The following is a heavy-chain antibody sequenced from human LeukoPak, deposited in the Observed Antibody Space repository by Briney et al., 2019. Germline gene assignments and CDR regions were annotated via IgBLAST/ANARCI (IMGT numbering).Heavy chain of an antibody. D-gene: IGHD6-6*01. CDR1: GGSISSYY. CDR3: ARGDIAANDAFDI. V-gene: IGHV4-59*01. CDR2: IYYSGST. J-gene: IGHJ3*02. Sequence: SETLSLTCTVSGGSISSYYWSWIRQPPGKGLEWIGYIYYSGSTNYNPSFKSRVTISVDTSKNQFSLKLSSVTAADTAVYYCARGDIAANDAFDIWGQGTMVTVSS.